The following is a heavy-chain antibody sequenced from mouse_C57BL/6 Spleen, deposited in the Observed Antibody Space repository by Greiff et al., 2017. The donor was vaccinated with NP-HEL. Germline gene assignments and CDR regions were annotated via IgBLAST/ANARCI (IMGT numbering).Heavy chain of an antibody. J-gene: IGHJ2*01. CDR1: GYTFTDYN. V-gene: IGHV1-22*01. D-gene: IGHD1-1*01. Sequence: VQLQQSGPELVKPGASVKMSCKASGYTFTDYNMHWVKQSHGKSLEWIGYINPNNGGTSYNQKFKGKATLTVNKSSSTAYMELRSLTSEDSAVYYCATTVVAPFDYWGQGTTLTVSS. CDR2: INPNNGGT. CDR3: ATTVVAPFDY.